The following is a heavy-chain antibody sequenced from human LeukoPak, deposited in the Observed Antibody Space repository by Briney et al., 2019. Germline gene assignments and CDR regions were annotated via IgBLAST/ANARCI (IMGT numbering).Heavy chain of an antibody. Sequence: SVKVSCKASGGTFSSYATSWVRQAPGQGLEWMGGIIPIFGTANYAQKFQGRVTITADKSTSTAYMELSSLRSEDTAVYYCARLRVVDAFDIWGQGTMVTVSS. J-gene: IGHJ3*02. V-gene: IGHV1-69*06. CDR2: IIPIFGTA. CDR3: ARLRVVDAFDI. CDR1: GGTFSSYA. D-gene: IGHD2-8*02.